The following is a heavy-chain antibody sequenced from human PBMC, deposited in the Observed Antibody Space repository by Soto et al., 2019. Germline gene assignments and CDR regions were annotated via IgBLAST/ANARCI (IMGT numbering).Heavy chain of an antibody. CDR3: ARERAWASDKYGMDV. J-gene: IGHJ6*02. V-gene: IGHV4-61*01. CDR1: GGSVSSHSYY. Sequence: QVQLQESGPGLVKPSETLSLTCTVSGGSVSSHSYYWSWNRQPPGQGLEWIGYVYYSGSANYNPPLKSRVTLSVNKSKNQSSLKLSDVTAPHTAVYYCARERAWASDKYGMDVWGQGTTVTVSS. CDR2: VYYSGSA. D-gene: IGHD3-9*01.